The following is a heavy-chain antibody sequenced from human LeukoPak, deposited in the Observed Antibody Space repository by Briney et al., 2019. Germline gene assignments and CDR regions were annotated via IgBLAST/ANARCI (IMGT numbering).Heavy chain of an antibody. CDR3: ARDPPYSSSSWNYGMDV. J-gene: IGHJ6*02. Sequence: GGSRRLSCAASGFTFSDYYMSWIRQAPGKGLEWVSYISSSGSTIYYADSVKGRFTISRDNAKNSLYLQMNSLRAEDTAVYYCARDPPYSSSSWNYGMDVWGQGTTVTVSS. CDR2: ISSSGSTI. CDR1: GFTFSDYY. D-gene: IGHD6-6*01. V-gene: IGHV3-11*01.